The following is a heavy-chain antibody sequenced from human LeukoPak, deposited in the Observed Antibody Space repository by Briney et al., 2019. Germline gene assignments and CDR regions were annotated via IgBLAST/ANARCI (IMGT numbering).Heavy chain of an antibody. CDR2: ISAYNGNT. CDR1: GYTFTSYG. Sequence: ASVKVSCKASGYTFTSYGISWARQAPGQGLEWMGWISAYNGNTNYAQKLQSRVTMTTDTSTSTAYMELRSLRSDDTAVYYCARGQWSPTDYDYWGQGTLVTVSS. D-gene: IGHD6-19*01. V-gene: IGHV1-18*01. CDR3: ARGQWSPTDYDY. J-gene: IGHJ4*02.